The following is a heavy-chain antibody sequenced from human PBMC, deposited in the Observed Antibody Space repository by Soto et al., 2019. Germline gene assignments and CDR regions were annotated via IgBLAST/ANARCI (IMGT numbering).Heavy chain of an antibody. CDR1: GGTFSSYA. V-gene: IGHV1-69*06. CDR2: IIPIFGTA. D-gene: IGHD2-2*02. J-gene: IGHJ6*02. Sequence: QVQLVQSGAEVKKPGSSVTVSCKASGGTFSSYAISWLRQAPGQGLEWMGGIIPIFGTANYAQKFQGRVTITADKSTSTAYMELSSLRAEDTAVYYCARGSGIVVVPAAIGVYGMDVWGQGTTVTVSS. CDR3: ARGSGIVVVPAAIGVYGMDV.